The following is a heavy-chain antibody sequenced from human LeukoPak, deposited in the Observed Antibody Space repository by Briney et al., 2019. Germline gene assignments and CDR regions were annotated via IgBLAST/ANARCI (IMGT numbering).Heavy chain of an antibody. CDR3: ARSAARPNYYYGMDV. CDR1: GGTFSSYA. CDR2: IIPIFGTA. J-gene: IGHJ6*02. Sequence: ASVKVSCKASGGTFSSYAISWVRQAPGQGLEWMGRIIPIFGTANYAQKFQGRVTITADESTSTAYMELSSLRSEDTAVYYCARSAARPNYYYGMDVWGQGTTVTVSS. V-gene: IGHV1-69*13. D-gene: IGHD6-6*01.